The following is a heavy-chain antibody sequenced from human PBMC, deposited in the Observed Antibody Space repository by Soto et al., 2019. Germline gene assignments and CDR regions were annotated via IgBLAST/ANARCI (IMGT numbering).Heavy chain of an antibody. Sequence: QDQLVQSGAEVKKPGASVKVSCKASVFTSSGISWVRQAPGQRLEWMGWISTHNGNTIYAQKFQGGVIMTMATSTTTVYMELRSLRPDDTAVYLCAREGILGLFDAYDLWGQGTMVTVSS. CDR3: AREGILGLFDAYDL. D-gene: IGHD3-3*01. CDR2: ISTHNGNT. V-gene: IGHV1-18*04. J-gene: IGHJ3*01. CDR1: VFTSSG.